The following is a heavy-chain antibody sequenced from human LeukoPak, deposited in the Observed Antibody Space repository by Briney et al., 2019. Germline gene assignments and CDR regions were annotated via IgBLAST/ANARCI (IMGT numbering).Heavy chain of an antibody. V-gene: IGHV3-30*02. CDR3: AILLGYCSSTSCPPSYYMDV. Sequence: GGSLRLSCAASGFTFSSYGMHWVRQAPGKGLEWVAFIRYDGSNKYYADSVKGRFTISRDNSKNTLYLQMNSLRAEDTAVYYCAILLGYCSSTSCPPSYYMDVWGKGTTVTISS. CDR1: GFTFSSYG. D-gene: IGHD2-2*01. CDR2: IRYDGSNK. J-gene: IGHJ6*03.